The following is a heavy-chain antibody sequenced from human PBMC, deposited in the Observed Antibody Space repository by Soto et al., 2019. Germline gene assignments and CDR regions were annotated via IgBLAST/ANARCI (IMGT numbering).Heavy chain of an antibody. V-gene: IGHV1-69*13. Sequence: SVKVSCKASGGTFSSYAISWVRQAPGQGLEWMGGIIPIFGTANYAQKFQGRVTITADESTSTAYMELSSLRSEDTAVYYCARDLGDYYDSSGYRPYYFDYWSQGTLVTVSS. CDR1: GGTFSSYA. J-gene: IGHJ4*02. CDR2: IIPIFGTA. CDR3: ARDLGDYYDSSGYRPYYFDY. D-gene: IGHD3-22*01.